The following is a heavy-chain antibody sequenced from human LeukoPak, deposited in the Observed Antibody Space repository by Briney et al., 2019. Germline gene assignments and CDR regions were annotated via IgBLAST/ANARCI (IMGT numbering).Heavy chain of an antibody. V-gene: IGHV3-23*01. CDR1: GFTFSSYE. CDR3: AKGDYYDSSGPLDY. J-gene: IGHJ4*02. D-gene: IGHD3-22*01. Sequence: PGGSLRLSCVASGFTFSSYEMNWVRQAPGKGLEWVSGISGRGGSTYYAESVKGRFTISRDNSKNTLYLQMNSLRAEDTAVYYCAKGDYYDSSGPLDYWGQGTLVIVSS. CDR2: ISGRGGST.